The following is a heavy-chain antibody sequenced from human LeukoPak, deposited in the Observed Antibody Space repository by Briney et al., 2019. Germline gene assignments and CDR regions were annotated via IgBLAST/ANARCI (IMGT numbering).Heavy chain of an antibody. Sequence: VGSLRLSCAASGFSLSSYEMNWVRQAPGKGLEWVSYISSSASTIYYADSVKGRFTISRDNAKNSLYLQMNSLGAEDTAVYYCARPHSSSWSLFDYWGQGTLVTVSS. D-gene: IGHD6-13*01. V-gene: IGHV3-48*03. CDR1: GFSLSSYE. CDR2: ISSSASTI. J-gene: IGHJ4*02. CDR3: ARPHSSSWSLFDY.